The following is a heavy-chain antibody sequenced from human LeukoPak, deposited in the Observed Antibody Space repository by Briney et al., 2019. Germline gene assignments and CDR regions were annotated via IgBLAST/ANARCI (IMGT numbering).Heavy chain of an antibody. CDR3: ARELSWSGRDY. Sequence: GGPLRLSCAASGFTFSGSWMSWVRQAPGKGLEWVANINQDGSAKNYLDSAKGRFTISIDRGKNSLYLQMNSLRDEDTAVYYCARELSWSGRDYWGQGTLVTVSS. CDR2: INQDGSAK. CDR1: GFTFSGSW. D-gene: IGHD3-3*01. V-gene: IGHV3-7*01. J-gene: IGHJ4*02.